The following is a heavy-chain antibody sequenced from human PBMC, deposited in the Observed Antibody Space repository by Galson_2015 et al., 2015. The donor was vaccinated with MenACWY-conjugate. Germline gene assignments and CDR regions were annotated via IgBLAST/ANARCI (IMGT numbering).Heavy chain of an antibody. J-gene: IGHJ4*02. V-gene: IGHV3-7*03. CDR2: IGPDGSDK. CDR1: RLTFSSSW. CDR3: VRTSHSRQEDY. Sequence: SLRLSCAASRLTFSSSWMSWVRQAPGKGLEWVANIGPDGSDKNQVDSMKGRLTISRDNAKNSLYLQMTGLRAEDTAVYYCVRTSHSRQEDYWGQGTLVTVSS.